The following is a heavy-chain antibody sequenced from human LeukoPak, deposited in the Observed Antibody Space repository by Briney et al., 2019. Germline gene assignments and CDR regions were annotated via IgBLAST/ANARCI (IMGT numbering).Heavy chain of an antibody. CDR2: ISGSGGST. CDR1: GFTFSSYA. V-gene: IGHV3-23*01. Sequence: SGGSLRLSCAASGFTFSSYAMSWVRQAPGKGLEWVSAISGSGGSTYYADSVKGRFTIPRDNSKNTLYLQMNSLRAEDTAVYYCAKDPTRTGYDSSGYYSWYWGQGTLVTVSS. CDR3: AKDPTRTGYDSSGYYSWY. J-gene: IGHJ4*02. D-gene: IGHD3-22*01.